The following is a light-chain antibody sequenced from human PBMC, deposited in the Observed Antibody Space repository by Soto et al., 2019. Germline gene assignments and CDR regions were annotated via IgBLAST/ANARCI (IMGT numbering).Light chain of an antibody. Sequence: EIVLTQSPGTLSLSPGERATLSCRASQSVSSSYLAWYQQKPGQAPRLLIYGASSRATGIPDRFSGSGSGTDFTLTISRLEPEDFAVYYGKQYGSSPRYTFGQGTKLEI. CDR3: KQYGSSPRYT. CDR2: GAS. V-gene: IGKV3-20*01. CDR1: QSVSSSY. J-gene: IGKJ2*01.